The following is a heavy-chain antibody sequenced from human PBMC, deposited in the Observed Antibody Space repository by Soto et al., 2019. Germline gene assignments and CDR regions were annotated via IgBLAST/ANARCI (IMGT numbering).Heavy chain of an antibody. V-gene: IGHV4-31*03. CDR2: IYYSGST. CDR1: GGSISSGGYY. CDR3: ERHSIVGARLFDY. J-gene: IGHJ4*02. Sequence: QVQLQESGPGLVKPSQTLSLTCTVSGGSISSGGYYWSWIRQHPVKGLEWIGYIYYSGSTYYNPSLKSRVTISVDTSKNTFSLKLSSVTAADTAVYYCERHSIVGARLFDYWGQGTLVTVSS. D-gene: IGHD1-26*01.